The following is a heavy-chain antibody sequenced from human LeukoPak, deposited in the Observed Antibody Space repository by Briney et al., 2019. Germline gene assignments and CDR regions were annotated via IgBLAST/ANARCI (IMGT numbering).Heavy chain of an antibody. J-gene: IGHJ4*02. CDR1: GYTFTCYW. D-gene: IGHD3-22*01. CDR3: AKRYYQDSSGYLGSIDY. CDR2: IIGSGGST. Sequence: GEALKISCKGSGYTFTCYWIGWGRRAPGKGVVWVSAIIGSGGSTYYTDSVKGRFTISRDNSKNTLYLQMNSLRAEDTAVYFCAKRYYQDSSGYLGSIDYWGQGTLVTVSS. V-gene: IGHV3-23*01.